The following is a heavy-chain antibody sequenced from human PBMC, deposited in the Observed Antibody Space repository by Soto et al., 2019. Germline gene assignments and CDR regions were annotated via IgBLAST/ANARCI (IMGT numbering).Heavy chain of an antibody. D-gene: IGHD1-26*01. CDR2: IYYSGST. CDR3: ARLIVGATHFDY. J-gene: IGHJ4*02. CDR1: GGSVSSGSYY. Sequence: SETLSLTCTVSGGSVSSGSYYWSWIRQPPGKGLEWIGYIYYSGSTNYNPSLKSRVTISVDTSKNQFSLKLSSVTAADTAVYYCARLIVGATHFDYWGQGTLVTVSS. V-gene: IGHV4-61*01.